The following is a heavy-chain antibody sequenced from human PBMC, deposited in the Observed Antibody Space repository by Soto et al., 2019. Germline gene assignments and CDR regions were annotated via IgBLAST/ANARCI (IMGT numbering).Heavy chain of an antibody. D-gene: IGHD2-15*01. V-gene: IGHV4-59*01. Sequence: SETMSLTCTVAGGSISSYYWSWIRQPTGKGLEWIGYIYYSGSTNYNPSLKSRVTISVDTSKNQFSLKLSSVTAADTAVYYCARGSRGYCSGGSCYRFAFDIWGQGTMVTVSS. CDR2: IYYSGST. CDR1: GGSISSYY. CDR3: ARGSRGYCSGGSCYRFAFDI. J-gene: IGHJ3*02.